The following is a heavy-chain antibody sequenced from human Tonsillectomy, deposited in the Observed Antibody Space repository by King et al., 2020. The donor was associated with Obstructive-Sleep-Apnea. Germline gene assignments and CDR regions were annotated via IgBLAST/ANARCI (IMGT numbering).Heavy chain of an antibody. J-gene: IGHJ3*02. Sequence: QVQLVESGGGLVKPGGSLRLSCAASGFTFSDFYMTWIRQPPGKGLEWVSHMSGSNRYTNYADSVKGRFTISRDNANNSLFLQMKSLRAEDTAVYYCARRTNYFDTSAHDAFDIWGQGTMVTVSS. V-gene: IGHV3-11*06. CDR3: ARRTNYFDTSAHDAFDI. CDR1: GFTFSDFY. CDR2: MSGSNRYT. D-gene: IGHD3-22*01.